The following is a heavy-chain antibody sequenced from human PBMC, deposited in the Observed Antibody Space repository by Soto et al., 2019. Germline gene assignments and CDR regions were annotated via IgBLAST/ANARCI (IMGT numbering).Heavy chain of an antibody. J-gene: IGHJ4*02. CDR3: ARGTPYSSGWYYFDF. Sequence: PGGSLRLSCAASGFTFTTYGMHWVRQAPGKGLEWVAVISYDGTNKFYGDSVDGRFTISRDNSKNMLFLQMNSLRTEDTAVYYCARGTPYSSGWYYFDFWGQGTLVTVSS. CDR2: ISYDGTNK. D-gene: IGHD6-19*01. V-gene: IGHV3-30*03. CDR1: GFTFTTYG.